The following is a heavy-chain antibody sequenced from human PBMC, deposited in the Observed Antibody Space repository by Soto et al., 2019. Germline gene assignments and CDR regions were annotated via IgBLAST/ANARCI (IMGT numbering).Heavy chain of an antibody. CDR1: GGSFSGYY. D-gene: IGHD2-2*01. J-gene: IGHJ4*02. CDR2: INHSGST. V-gene: IGHV4-34*01. CDR3: ARGGYCSSTSCYHFDY. Sequence: SETLSLTCAVYGGSFSGYYWSWIRQPPGKGLEWIGEINHSGSTNYNPSLKSRVTISVDTSKNQFSLKLSSVTAADTAVYYCARGGYCSSTSCYHFDYWGQGTLVTVSS.